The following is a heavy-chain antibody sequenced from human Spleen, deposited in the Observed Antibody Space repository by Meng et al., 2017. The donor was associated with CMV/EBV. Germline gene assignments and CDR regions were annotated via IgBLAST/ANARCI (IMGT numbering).Heavy chain of an antibody. D-gene: IGHD3-10*01. CDR1: GFTFSSYE. V-gene: IGHV3-48*03. CDR3: NIYYYGSGSYYNPGSSDY. J-gene: IGHJ4*02. Sequence: GGSLRLSCAASGFTFSSYEMNWVRQAPGKGLEWVSYISSSGSTIYYADSVKGRFTISRDNAKNSLYLQMNSLRAEDTAVYYCNIYYYGSGSYYNPGSSDYWGQGTLVTVSS. CDR2: ISSSGSTI.